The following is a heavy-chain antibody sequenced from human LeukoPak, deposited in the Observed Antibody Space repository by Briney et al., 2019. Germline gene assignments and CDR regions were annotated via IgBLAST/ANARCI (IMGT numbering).Heavy chain of an antibody. CDR2: ISYDGSNK. Sequence: GRSLRLSCAASGFTFSSYAMHWVRQAPGKGLEWVAAISYDGSNKYYADSVKGRFTISRDNSKNTLYLQMNSLRAEDTAVYYCARDSSRYSSSWCLSYWGQGTLVTVSS. CDR1: GFTFSSYA. V-gene: IGHV3-30*04. D-gene: IGHD6-13*01. J-gene: IGHJ4*02. CDR3: ARDSSRYSSSWCLSY.